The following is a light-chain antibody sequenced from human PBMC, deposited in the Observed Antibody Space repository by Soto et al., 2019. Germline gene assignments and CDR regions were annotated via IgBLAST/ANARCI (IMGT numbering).Light chain of an antibody. J-gene: IGKJ5*01. Sequence: EIVMTQSPASLSVSPGERATLSCRASQSVSSNLAWYQQKPGQAPRLLIYDASSRATGIPDRFSGSGSGTDFTLSISSLEPEDFAVYYCQQYTTSPPITFGQGTRLENK. V-gene: IGKV3D-15*02. CDR1: QSVSSN. CDR3: QQYTTSPPIT. CDR2: DAS.